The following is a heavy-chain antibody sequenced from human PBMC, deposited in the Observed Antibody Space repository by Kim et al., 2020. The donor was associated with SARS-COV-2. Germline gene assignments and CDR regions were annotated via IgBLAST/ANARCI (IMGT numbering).Heavy chain of an antibody. D-gene: IGHD6-19*01. J-gene: IGHJ4*02. CDR3: ARAAGQWLLPYYFDY. V-gene: IGHV6-1*01. Sequence: VSAKSRITINPDTSKSHFSLQLNSVTPEDTAVYYCARAAGQWLLPYYFDYWGQGTLVTVSS.